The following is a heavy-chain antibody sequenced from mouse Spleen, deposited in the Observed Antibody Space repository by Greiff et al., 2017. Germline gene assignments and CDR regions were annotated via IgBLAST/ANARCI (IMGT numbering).Heavy chain of an antibody. V-gene: IGHV3-6*01. CDR3: ARDRDGNYFDY. CDR1: GYSITSGYY. J-gene: IGHJ2*01. D-gene: IGHD2-1*01. Sequence: DVHLVESGPGLVKPSQSLSLTCSVTGYSITSGYYWNWIRQFPGNKLEWMGYISYDGSNNYNPSLKNRISITRDTSKNQFFLKLNSVTTEDTATYYCARDRDGNYFDYWGQGTTLTVSS. CDR2: ISYDGSN.